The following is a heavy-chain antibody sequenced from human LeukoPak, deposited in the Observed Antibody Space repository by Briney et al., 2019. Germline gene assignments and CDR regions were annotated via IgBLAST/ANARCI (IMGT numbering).Heavy chain of an antibody. D-gene: IGHD2-8*01. V-gene: IGHV4-61*08. J-gene: IGHJ4*02. CDR1: GGSVSSSGYY. CDR3: ARRIESLYYFDY. Sequence: SETLSLTCAVYGGSVSSSGYYCSWIRQPPGKGLEWIAYIYYTGRTNYNPSLKSRVTISLDTSNSQFSLKLSSVTAADTAVYYCARRIESLYYFDYWGQGTLVTVSS. CDR2: IYYTGRT.